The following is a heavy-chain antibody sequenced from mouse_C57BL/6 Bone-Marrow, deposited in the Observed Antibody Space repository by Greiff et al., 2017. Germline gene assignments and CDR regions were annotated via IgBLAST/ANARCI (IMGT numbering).Heavy chain of an antibody. V-gene: IGHV1-85*01. CDR1: GYTFTSYA. CDR3: ARVGGIWLPDDY. J-gene: IGHJ2*01. D-gene: IGHD2-2*01. CDR2: IYPGDGCT. Sequence: VQLQESGPELVKPGASVKLSCKASGYTFTSYAINWVKQRPGQGLEWIGWIYPGDGCTKYNEKLKGKATLTVDTSSSPAYMELHSLTSEDSAVFVCARVGGIWLPDDYWGQGTTLTVSS.